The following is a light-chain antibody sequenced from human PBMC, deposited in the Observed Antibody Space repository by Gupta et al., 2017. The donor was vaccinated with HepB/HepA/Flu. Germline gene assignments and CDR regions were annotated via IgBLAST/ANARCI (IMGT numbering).Light chain of an antibody. J-gene: IGLJ1*01. Sequence: SYVLTQPPSVSVAPGKTARITCGGNNIGSKSVHWYQQKPGQAPVLVIYYDSDRPSGTPERFSGSNSGNTATLTISRVEAGDEADYYCQVWESSSDHLYVFGTGTKVTVL. CDR1: NIGSKS. CDR2: YDS. CDR3: QVWESSSDHLYV. V-gene: IGLV3-21*01.